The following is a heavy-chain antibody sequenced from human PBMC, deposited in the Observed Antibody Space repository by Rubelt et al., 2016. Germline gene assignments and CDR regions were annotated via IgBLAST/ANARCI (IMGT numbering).Heavy chain of an antibody. J-gene: IGHJ4*01. CDR2: INTGSTII. Sequence: RGGSLRLSCAVSGFSFSSYGMHWVRQAPGKGLEWISYINTGSTIIYYADSVKGRFTISRDDAKNSLYLQMNSLRAEDTAVYYCAGESPQPLAPSSKSTSGGTAALGYLVKDYW. D-gene: IGHD2-8*02. V-gene: IGHV3-48*01. CDR3: AGESPQPLAPSSKSTSGGTAALGYLVKDY. CDR1: GFSFSSYG.